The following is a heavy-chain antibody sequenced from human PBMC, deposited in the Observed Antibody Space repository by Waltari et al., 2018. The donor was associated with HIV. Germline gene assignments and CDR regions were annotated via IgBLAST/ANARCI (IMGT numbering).Heavy chain of an antibody. CDR3: AILIAAAGDFDY. Sequence: EVQLVESGGGLVQPGGSLRLSCAASGFALKSYVMRWVRQAPGKGLEGVSTISGSDGNTYYPDSGQGRFTISRDNSKNTRFRQLNSLRAEDTAVYYGAILIAAAGDFDYWGQGTLVTVSS. CDR1: GFALKSYV. CDR2: ISGSDGNT. D-gene: IGHD6-13*01. J-gene: IGHJ4*02. V-gene: IGHV3-23*04.